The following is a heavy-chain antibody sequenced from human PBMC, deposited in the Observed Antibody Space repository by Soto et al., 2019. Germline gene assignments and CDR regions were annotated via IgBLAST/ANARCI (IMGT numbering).Heavy chain of an antibody. CDR3: ARVATIPHGVFDY. V-gene: IGHV3-23*01. J-gene: IGHJ4*02. Sequence: PGGSLRLSCAASGFTFSSYAMSWVRQAPGKGLEWVSHISGSGGITCYADSVKGRLTISRDNSKNSLYLQMNSLRAEDTALYYCARVATIPHGVFDYWGQGTLVTVSS. D-gene: IGHD5-12*01. CDR2: ISGSGGIT. CDR1: GFTFSSYA.